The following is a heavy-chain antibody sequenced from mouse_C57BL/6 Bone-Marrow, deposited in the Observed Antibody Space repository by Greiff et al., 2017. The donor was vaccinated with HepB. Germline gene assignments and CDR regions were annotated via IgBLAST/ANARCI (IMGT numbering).Heavy chain of an antibody. CDR3: AKSLYYAMDY. CDR1: GFTFSDYY. Sequence: DVHLVESGGGLVQPGGSLKLSCAASGFTFSDYYMYWVRQTPEKRLEWVAYISNGGGSTYYPDTVKGRFTISRDNAKNTLYLQMSRLKSEDTAMYYCAKSLYYAMDYWGQGTSVTVSS. CDR2: ISNGGGST. J-gene: IGHJ4*01. V-gene: IGHV5-12*01.